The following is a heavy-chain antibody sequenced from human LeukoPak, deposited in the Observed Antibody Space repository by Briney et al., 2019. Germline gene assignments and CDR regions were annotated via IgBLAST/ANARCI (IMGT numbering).Heavy chain of an antibody. Sequence: SETLSLTCTVSGGSISSGSYYWSWIRQPAGKGLEWIGRIYTSGSTNYNPSLKGRIPISVDTSKNQFSLKLSSVTAADTAVYYCARYNPYYDFWGGLYYYYMDVWGKGTTVTVSS. CDR3: ARYNPYYDFWGGLYYYYMDV. D-gene: IGHD3-3*01. J-gene: IGHJ6*03. CDR1: GGSISSGSYY. V-gene: IGHV4-61*02. CDR2: IYTSGST.